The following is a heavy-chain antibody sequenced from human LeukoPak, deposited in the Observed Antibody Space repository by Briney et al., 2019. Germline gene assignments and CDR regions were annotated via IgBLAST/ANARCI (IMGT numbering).Heavy chain of an antibody. J-gene: IGHJ4*02. CDR1: GGSFSDYY. Sequence: SETLSLTCAVYGGSFSDYYWSLIRQPPGKGLEWIGYIYYSGSTNYNPSLKSRVTISVDTSKNQFSLKLSSVTAADTAVYYCARGGRYYDSSGLYYFDYWGQGTLVTVSS. D-gene: IGHD3-22*01. V-gene: IGHV4-59*01. CDR3: ARGGRYYDSSGLYYFDY. CDR2: IYYSGST.